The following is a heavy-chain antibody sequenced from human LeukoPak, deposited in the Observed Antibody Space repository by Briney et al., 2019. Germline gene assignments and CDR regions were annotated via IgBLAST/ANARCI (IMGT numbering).Heavy chain of an antibody. CDR1: GFTFSSYA. J-gene: IGHJ4*02. CDR2: ISGSGGST. V-gene: IGHV3-23*01. D-gene: IGHD4-17*01. CDR3: AKDGDYGTQNFDY. Sequence: PGGSLRLSCAASGFTFSSYAMSWVREAPGKGLEWVSVISGSGGSTYYADSVKGRFTISRDNSKNTLYLQMNSLRAEDTAVYYCAKDGDYGTQNFDYWGQGTLVTVSS.